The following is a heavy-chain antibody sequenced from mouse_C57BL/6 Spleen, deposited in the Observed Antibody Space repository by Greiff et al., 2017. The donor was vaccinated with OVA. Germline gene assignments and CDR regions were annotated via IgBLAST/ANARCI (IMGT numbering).Heavy chain of an antibody. CDR1: GYAFSSYW. D-gene: IGHD2-3*01. J-gene: IGHJ2*01. CDR2: IYPGDGDT. CDR3: ARSVYDGYSNYFDY. Sequence: VKVVESGAELVKPGASVKISCKASGYAFSSYWMNWVKQRPGKGLEWIGQIYPGDGDTNYNGKFKGKATLTADKSSSTAYMQLSSLTSEDSAVYFCARSVYDGYSNYFDYWGQGTTLTVSS. V-gene: IGHV1-80*01.